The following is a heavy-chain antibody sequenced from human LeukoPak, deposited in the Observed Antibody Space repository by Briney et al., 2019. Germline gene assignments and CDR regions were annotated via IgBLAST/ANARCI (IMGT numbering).Heavy chain of an antibody. Sequence: PGGSLRLSCAASGFTFSTYAMHWVRQAPGTGLEWVALIGFDGRNTYYTDSVKGRFTISRDNSKNTLYLQMDSLRPEDTAVYYCARRPSPFDSSGYYHLVDWGQGTLVTVSS. CDR2: IGFDGRNT. V-gene: IGHV3-30*04. J-gene: IGHJ4*02. D-gene: IGHD3-22*01. CDR3: ARRPSPFDSSGYYHLVD. CDR1: GFTFSTYA.